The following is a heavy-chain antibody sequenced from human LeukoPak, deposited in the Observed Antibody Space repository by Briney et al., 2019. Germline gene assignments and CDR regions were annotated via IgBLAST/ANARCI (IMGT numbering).Heavy chain of an antibody. CDR2: INPNSGGT. V-gene: IGHV1-2*02. CDR1: GYTFTGYY. Sequence: ASVKVSCKASGYTFTGYYMHWVRQAPGQGLEWMGWINPNSGGTNYAQKFQGRVTMTRDTSISTAYMELSRLRSEDTAVYYCASGYGSGINWFDPWGQGTLVTVSS. J-gene: IGHJ5*02. CDR3: ASGYGSGINWFDP. D-gene: IGHD3-10*01.